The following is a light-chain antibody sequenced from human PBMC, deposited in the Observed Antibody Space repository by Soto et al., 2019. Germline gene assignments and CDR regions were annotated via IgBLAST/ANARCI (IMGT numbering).Light chain of an antibody. CDR3: LQNYNYPWT. J-gene: IGKJ1*01. Sequence: AIQMTQSPSSLSASVGDRVTITCRASQDIRNDLGWYQQKPGEAPNLLIYAASNLESGVPSRFSGGGSGTDFTLTISSLQPEDFATYYCLQNYNYPWTFGQGTKVEIK. CDR2: AAS. V-gene: IGKV1-6*01. CDR1: QDIRND.